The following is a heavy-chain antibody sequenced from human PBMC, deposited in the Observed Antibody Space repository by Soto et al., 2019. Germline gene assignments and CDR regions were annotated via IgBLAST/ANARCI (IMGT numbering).Heavy chain of an antibody. CDR1: GGTFSSYT. CDR2: IIPILGIA. V-gene: IGHV1-69*02. CDR3: ASAAAGFYGMDV. J-gene: IGHJ6*02. Sequence: SVKVSCKASGGTFSSYTSSWVRQDPGQGLEWMGRIIPILGIANYAQKFQGRVTITADKSTSTAYMELSSLRSEDTAVYYCASAAAGFYGMDVWGQGTTVTVSS. D-gene: IGHD6-13*01.